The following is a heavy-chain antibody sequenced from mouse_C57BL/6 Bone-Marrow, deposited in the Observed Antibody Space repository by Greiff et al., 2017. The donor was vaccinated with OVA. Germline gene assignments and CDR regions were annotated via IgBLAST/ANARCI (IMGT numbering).Heavy chain of an antibody. D-gene: IGHD2-5*01. CDR2: IDPENGDT. Sequence: EVQLQQSGAELVRPGASVKLSCTASGFNIKDDYMHWVKQRPEQGLEWIGWIDPENGDTEYASKFQGKATITADTSSNTAYLQLSSLTSEDTAVYYCTSYYSNYGFAYWGQGTLVTVSA. J-gene: IGHJ3*01. V-gene: IGHV14-4*01. CDR3: TSYYSNYGFAY. CDR1: GFNIKDDY.